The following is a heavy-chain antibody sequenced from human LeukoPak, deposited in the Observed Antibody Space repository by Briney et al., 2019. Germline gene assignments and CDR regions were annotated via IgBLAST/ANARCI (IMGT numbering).Heavy chain of an antibody. J-gene: IGHJ4*02. D-gene: IGHD5-18*01. CDR3: ARDRSRIQLWSPGYFDY. V-gene: IGHV3-21*01. Sequence: PGGSLRLSCAASGFTFSSYSMNWVRQAPGKGLEWVSSISSSSSYIYYADSVKGRFTISRDNAKNSLYLQMNIPRAEDTAVYYCARDRSRIQLWSPGYFDYWGQGTLVTVSA. CDR1: GFTFSSYS. CDR2: ISSSSSYI.